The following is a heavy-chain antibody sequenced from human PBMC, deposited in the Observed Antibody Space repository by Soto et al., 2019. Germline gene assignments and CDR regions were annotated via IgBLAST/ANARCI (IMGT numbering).Heavy chain of an antibody. CDR3: ARLINFWSGYYFYYYGMDV. Sequence: ASETLSLTCSVYGGSFSGYYWSWIRQPPGKGLEWIGEINHSGSTNYNPSLKSRVTISVDTSKNQFSLKLSSVTAADTAVYYCARLINFWSGYYFYYYGMDVWGQGTTVTVSS. V-gene: IGHV4-34*01. CDR2: INHSGST. D-gene: IGHD3-3*01. CDR1: GGSFSGYY. J-gene: IGHJ6*02.